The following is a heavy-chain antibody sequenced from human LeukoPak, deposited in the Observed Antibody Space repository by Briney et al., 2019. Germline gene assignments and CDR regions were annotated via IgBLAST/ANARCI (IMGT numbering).Heavy chain of an antibody. D-gene: IGHD3-3*01. Sequence: SETLSLTCGVSGGSVINTNWWTWVRQPPGKGLEWVGEVHLDGRTNYNPSLESRLTMSVDVSENQVSLKLTAVTAADTAVYYCAREGCFYRPLDYSGEGTLVTVS. J-gene: IGHJ4*02. CDR2: VHLDGRT. CDR1: GGSVINTNW. CDR3: AREGCFYRPLDY. V-gene: IGHV4-4*02.